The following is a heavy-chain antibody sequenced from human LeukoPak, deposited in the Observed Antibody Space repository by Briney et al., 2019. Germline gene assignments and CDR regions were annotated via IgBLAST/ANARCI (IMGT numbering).Heavy chain of an antibody. D-gene: IGHD3-10*01. V-gene: IGHV4-34*01. CDR2: INHSGST. CDR1: GGSFSGYY. J-gene: IGHJ4*02. CDR3: ARAPRGVGTLDY. Sequence: PSETLSLTCAVYGGSFSGYYWSWIRQPPGKGLEWIGEINHSGSTNYNPSLESRVTISVDTSKNQFSLKLSSVTAADTAVYYCARAPRGVGTLDYWGQGTLVTVSS.